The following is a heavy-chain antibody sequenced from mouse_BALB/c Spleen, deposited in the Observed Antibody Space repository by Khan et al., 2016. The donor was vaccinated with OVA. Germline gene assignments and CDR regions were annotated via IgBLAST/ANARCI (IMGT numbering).Heavy chain of an antibody. Sequence: QVQLQQSGPELVKPGASVKMSCKASGYTFTDFLISWLKQRPGQGLEWIGEIYPGSGYIYYNEKFKGKATLTSDKSSNTADMQLTSLTSEDSAVYYCARAGYGGFAHWGQGTLVTVSA. CDR1: GYTFTDFL. J-gene: IGHJ3*01. CDR2: IYPGSGYI. V-gene: IGHV1-77*01. CDR3: ARAGYGGFAH. D-gene: IGHD3-2*02.